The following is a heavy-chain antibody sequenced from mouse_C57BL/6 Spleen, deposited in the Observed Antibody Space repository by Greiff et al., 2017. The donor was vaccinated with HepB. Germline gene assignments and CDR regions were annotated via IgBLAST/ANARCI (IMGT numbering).Heavy chain of an antibody. D-gene: IGHD1-1*01. V-gene: IGHV1-39*01. CDR2: INPNYGTT. CDR3: ARPHTTVGGYAMDY. Sequence: EVKLVESGPELVKPGASVKISCKASGYSFTDYNMNWVKQSNGKSLEWIGVINPNYGTTSYNQKFKGKATLTVDQSSSTAYMQLNSLTSEDSAVYYCARPHTTVGGYAMDYWGQGTSVTVSS. CDR1: GYSFTDYN. J-gene: IGHJ4*01.